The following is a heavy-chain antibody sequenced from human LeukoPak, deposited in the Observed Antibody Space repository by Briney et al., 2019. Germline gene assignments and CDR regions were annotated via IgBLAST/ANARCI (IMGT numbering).Heavy chain of an antibody. CDR1: GYTFTSYG. CDR3: AREENSYALQDPYYYYGMDV. D-gene: IGHD5-18*01. J-gene: IGHJ6*02. V-gene: IGHV1-18*01. CDR2: ISAYNGNT. Sequence: GASVKVSCKASGYTFTSYGISWVRQAPGQGLEWMGWISAYNGNTNYAQKLQGRVTMTTDTSTSTGYMALRSLRSDDTAVYYCAREENSYALQDPYYYYGMDVWGQGTTVTVSS.